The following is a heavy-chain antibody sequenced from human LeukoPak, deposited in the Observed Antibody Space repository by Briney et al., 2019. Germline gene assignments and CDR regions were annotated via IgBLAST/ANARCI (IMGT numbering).Heavy chain of an antibody. CDR1: GFTFSSYW. J-gene: IGHJ3*02. V-gene: IGHV3-23*01. CDR2: ISATGVNT. D-gene: IGHD5-18*01. CDR3: ARQPAGYSYGAGAFDI. Sequence: GGSLRLSCAASGFTFSSYWMSWVRQAPGKGLEWVSIISATGVNTYYADSVKGRFTISRDNSKNTLYLQMNSLRAEDTAVYYCARQPAGYSYGAGAFDIWGQGTMVTVSS.